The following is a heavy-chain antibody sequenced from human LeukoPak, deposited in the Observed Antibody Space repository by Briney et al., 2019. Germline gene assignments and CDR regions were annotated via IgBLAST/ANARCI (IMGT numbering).Heavy chain of an antibody. V-gene: IGHV4-61*02. CDR1: GGSISSGSYY. CDR3: ARGNWNWFDP. D-gene: IGHD1-1*01. J-gene: IGHJ5*02. Sequence: SETLSLTCTVSGGSISSGSYYWSWIRQPAGKGLEWIGRIYTSGSTNYNPSLKSRVTISVDTSKNQFSLKLSSVTAADTAVYYCARGNWNWFDPWGRGTLVTVSS. CDR2: IYTSGST.